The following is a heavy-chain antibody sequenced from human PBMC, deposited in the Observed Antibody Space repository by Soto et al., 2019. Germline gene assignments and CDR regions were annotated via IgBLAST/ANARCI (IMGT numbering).Heavy chain of an antibody. Sequence: GASVKVSCKASGYTFTSYDINWVRQATGQGLEWMGGIIPIFGTADYAQKLQGRVTITADESASTAYMELSSLRSEDTAVYYCARGSGYYYWDDYWGQGTLVTVSS. V-gene: IGHV1-69*13. CDR3: ARGSGYYYWDDY. CDR1: GYTFTSYD. J-gene: IGHJ4*02. CDR2: IIPIFGTA. D-gene: IGHD3-22*01.